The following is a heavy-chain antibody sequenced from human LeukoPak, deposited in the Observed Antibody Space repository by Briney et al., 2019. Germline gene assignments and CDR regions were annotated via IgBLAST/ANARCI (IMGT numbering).Heavy chain of an antibody. Sequence: PSETLSLTCTVSGGSISSYYWSWIRQPPGKGLEWIGYIYYSGSTNYNPSLKSRVTISVDTSKNQFSLKLSSVTAADTAVYYCARHGRGTYYYGMDVWGQGTTVTVPS. CDR3: ARHGRGTYYYGMDV. CDR1: GGSISSYY. CDR2: IYYSGST. J-gene: IGHJ6*02. V-gene: IGHV4-59*08. D-gene: IGHD1-1*01.